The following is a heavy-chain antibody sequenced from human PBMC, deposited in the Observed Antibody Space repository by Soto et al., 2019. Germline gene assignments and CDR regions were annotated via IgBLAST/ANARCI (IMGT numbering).Heavy chain of an antibody. V-gene: IGHV4-39*01. Sequence: SETLSLTCTVSGGSISSSSYYWGWIRQPPGKGLEWIGSIYYSGSTYYNPSLKSRVTISVDTSKNQFSLKLSSVTAADTAVYYCARHYSVEQWLVLDYWGQGTLVTVSS. CDR3: ARHYSVEQWLVLDY. CDR2: IYYSGST. D-gene: IGHD6-19*01. CDR1: GGSISSSSYY. J-gene: IGHJ4*02.